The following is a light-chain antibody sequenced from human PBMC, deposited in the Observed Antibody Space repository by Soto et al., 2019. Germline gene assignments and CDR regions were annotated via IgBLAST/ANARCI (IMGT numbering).Light chain of an antibody. V-gene: IGKV1-39*01. J-gene: IGKJ4*01. CDR1: QSISSY. CDR3: QQSSSTVLT. Sequence: DIQMTQSPSSLSASVGDRVTITCRASQSISSYLNWYQQKPGKAPKLLIYAASSLQGGVPSRFSCIGAGTDFSLTISSLQREDCAIYYCQQSSSTVLTFGGVTKVESK. CDR2: AAS.